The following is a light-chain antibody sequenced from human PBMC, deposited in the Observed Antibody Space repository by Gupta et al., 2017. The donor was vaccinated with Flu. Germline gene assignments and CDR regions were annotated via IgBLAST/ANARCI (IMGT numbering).Light chain of an antibody. V-gene: IGLV1-51*02. J-gene: IGLJ3*02. CDR3: ETEDNSLSAGG. CDR1: ISNIGNNY. CDR2: EDH. Sequence: TISSSGSISNIGNNYVSWYHHLPGTAPKLLIYEDHKRHSGIPDRFSGSKSGTSATLGITGLQTGEEADYYCETEDNSLSAGGFGGGTKLTVL.